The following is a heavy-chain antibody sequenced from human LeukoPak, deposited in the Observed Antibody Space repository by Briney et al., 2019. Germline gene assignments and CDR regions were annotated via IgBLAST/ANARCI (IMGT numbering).Heavy chain of an antibody. J-gene: IGHJ5*02. CDR3: ARASRLGAVAVKNWFDP. Sequence: SETLSLTCTVSGGSISSSSYYWGWIRQPPGKGLEWIGGIYYSGSTYYNPSLKSRVTISVDTSKNQFSLKLSSVTAADTAVYYCARASRLGAVAVKNWFDPWGQGTLVTVSS. D-gene: IGHD6-19*01. V-gene: IGHV4-39*01. CDR2: IYYSGST. CDR1: GGSISSSSYY.